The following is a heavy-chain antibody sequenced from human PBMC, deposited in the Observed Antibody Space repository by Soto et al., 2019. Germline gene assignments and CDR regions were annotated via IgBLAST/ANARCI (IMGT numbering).Heavy chain of an antibody. CDR1: GCTFSSYS. V-gene: IGHV1-69*01. D-gene: IGHD1-26*01. CDR2: IIPIFGTA. J-gene: IGHJ4*02. CDR3: ARDGGRHSGGIDY. Sequence: QVQLVQSGAEVKKPGSSVTVSCKASGCTFSSYSINWVRQAPGQGLEWMGEIIPIFGTANYAQKFQGRVTITADESPSTAYMELSSLRSEDAAVYYCARDGGRHSGGIDYWGQGTRVTVSS.